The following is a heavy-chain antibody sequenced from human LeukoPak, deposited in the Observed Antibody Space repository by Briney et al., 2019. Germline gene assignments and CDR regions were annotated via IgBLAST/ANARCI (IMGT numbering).Heavy chain of an antibody. V-gene: IGHV3-30*02. CDR3: AKGGAYQDLDY. CDR1: GFTFSNYA. J-gene: IGHJ4*02. CDR2: IRYDGSEK. Sequence: GGSLRLSCAASGFTFSNYAMNWVRRAPGKGLEGVAFIRYDGSEKNYADSVRGRFIVSRDNSKNTLYLQMNSLTTEDTAIYYCAKGGAYQDLDYWGQGTLVTVSS. D-gene: IGHD3-3*01.